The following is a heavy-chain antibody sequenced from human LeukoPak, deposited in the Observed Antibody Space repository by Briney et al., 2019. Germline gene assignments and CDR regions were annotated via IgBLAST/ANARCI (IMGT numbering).Heavy chain of an antibody. J-gene: IGHJ4*02. CDR1: GFTFSSYA. D-gene: IGHD1-26*01. Sequence: GGSLGLSCAASGFTFSSYAMSWVRQAPGKGLEWVSAISGSGGSTYYADSVKGRFTISRDNSKNTLYLQMNSLRAEDTAVYYCAKPPPRSGSYSPGVYWGQGTLVTVSS. CDR2: ISGSGGST. V-gene: IGHV3-23*01. CDR3: AKPPPRSGSYSPGVY.